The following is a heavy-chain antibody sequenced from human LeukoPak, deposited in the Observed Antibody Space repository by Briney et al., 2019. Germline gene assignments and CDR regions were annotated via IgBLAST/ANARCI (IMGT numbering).Heavy chain of an antibody. D-gene: IGHD2/OR15-2a*01. Sequence: GASVKVSCKASGYTFTGYYMHWVRQAPGQGLEWMGWIHPKSGDTNYAQKFQGRVTVTRDTSISTAYMELSGLRSDDTAVYYCARVNPLLYAFDIWGQGTMVTVSS. CDR2: IHPKSGDT. CDR1: GYTFTGYY. V-gene: IGHV1-2*02. J-gene: IGHJ3*02. CDR3: ARVNPLLYAFDI.